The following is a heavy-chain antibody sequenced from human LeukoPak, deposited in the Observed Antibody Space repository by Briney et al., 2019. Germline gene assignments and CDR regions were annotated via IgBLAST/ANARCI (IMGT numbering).Heavy chain of an antibody. J-gene: IGHJ6*03. CDR1: GFTFSSSS. CDR2: ISTSSSYI. CDR3: ARVYGSGSPSFYHMDV. D-gene: IGHD3-10*01. V-gene: IGHV3-21*01. Sequence: GGSLRLSCAASGFTFSSSSMTWVRQAPGKGLEWVSSISTSSSYIYYADSVKGRFTISRDNAKNSLYLQMNSLRAEDTAVYYCARVYGSGSPSFYHMDVWGKGTTVTVSS.